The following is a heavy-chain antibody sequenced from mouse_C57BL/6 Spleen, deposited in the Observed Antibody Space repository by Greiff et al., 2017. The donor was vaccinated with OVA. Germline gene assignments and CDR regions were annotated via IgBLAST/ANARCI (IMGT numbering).Heavy chain of an antibody. J-gene: IGHJ4*01. CDR1: GYTFTSYW. CDR3: ARTPYSNPYYAMDY. Sequence: QVQLQQSGAELVKPGASVKLSCKASGYTFTSYWMHWVKQRPGQGLEWIGMIHPNSGSTNYNEKFKSKATLTVDKSSSTAYMQLSSLTSEDSAVYYCARTPYSNPYYAMDYWGQGTSVTVSS. CDR2: IHPNSGST. V-gene: IGHV1-64*01. D-gene: IGHD2-5*01.